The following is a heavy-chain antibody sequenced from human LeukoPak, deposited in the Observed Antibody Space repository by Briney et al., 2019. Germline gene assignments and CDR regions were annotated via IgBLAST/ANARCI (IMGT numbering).Heavy chain of an antibody. Sequence: SETLSLTCAVYGGSFSGYYWSWIRQPPGKGPEWIGEINHSGSTNYNPSLKSRVTISVDTSKNQFSLKLSSVTAADTAVYYCARPKYYYDSSGYSPFDYWGQGTLVTVSS. V-gene: IGHV4-34*01. CDR3: ARPKYYYDSSGYSPFDY. D-gene: IGHD3-22*01. J-gene: IGHJ4*02. CDR1: GGSFSGYY. CDR2: INHSGST.